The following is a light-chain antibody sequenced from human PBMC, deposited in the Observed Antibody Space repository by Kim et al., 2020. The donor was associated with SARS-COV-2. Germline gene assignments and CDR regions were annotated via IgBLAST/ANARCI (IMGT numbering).Light chain of an antibody. V-gene: IGKV4-1*01. CDR2: WAS. J-gene: IGKJ2*01. CDR1: QSLFFSSNNNDL. CDR3: LQYFNTPYT. Sequence: DIVMTQSPDSLAVSLGERATINCKSSQSLFFSSNNNDLLAWYQQKPGQPPKVLIYWASTRESGVPDRFSASGSGTDFTLTISSLQAEDVAVYFCLQYFNTPYTFGQGTKLEI.